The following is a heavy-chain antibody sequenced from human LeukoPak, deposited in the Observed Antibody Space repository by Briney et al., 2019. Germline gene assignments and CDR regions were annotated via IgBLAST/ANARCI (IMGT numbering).Heavy chain of an antibody. CDR2: IYYSGST. D-gene: IGHD2-15*01. Sequence: SETLSLTCTVSGGSISSSSYYWGWIRQPPGKGLEWIGSIYYSGSTYYNPSLKSRVTISVDTSKNQFSLKLSSVTAADTAVYYCARSFVVVVGDTSNWFDPWGQGTLVTVSS. CDR3: ARSFVVVVGDTSNWFDP. J-gene: IGHJ5*02. V-gene: IGHV4-39*01. CDR1: GGSISSSSYY.